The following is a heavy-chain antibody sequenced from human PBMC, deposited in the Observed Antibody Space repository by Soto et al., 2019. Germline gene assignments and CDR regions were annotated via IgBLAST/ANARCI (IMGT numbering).Heavy chain of an antibody. CDR3: ASHTGSSPEGRYYYGMDV. D-gene: IGHD1-26*01. V-gene: IGHV1-69*14. J-gene: IGHJ6*02. Sequence: QVQLVQSGAEVKKPGSSVKVSCKASGGTFSSYAISWVRQAPGQGLEWMGGIIPIVGTADYAQTFQGRVTITADKATSTAYMELSSLRSEDTAVYYCASHTGSSPEGRYYYGMDVWGQGTTGTVSS. CDR1: GGTFSSYA. CDR2: IIPIVGTA.